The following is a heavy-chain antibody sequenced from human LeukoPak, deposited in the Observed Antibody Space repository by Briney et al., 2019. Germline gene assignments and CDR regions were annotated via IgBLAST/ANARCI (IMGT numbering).Heavy chain of an antibody. Sequence: ASVKVSCKASGYTFTSYAMHWVRQAPGQRLEWMGWINAGNGNTKYSHKFQGRITITRDTSATTAYMELSSLRSEDTAIYYCARDTISDLDYWGQGTLVTVSS. CDR1: GYTFTSYA. CDR2: INAGNGNT. V-gene: IGHV1-3*01. J-gene: IGHJ4*02. D-gene: IGHD3-3*01. CDR3: ARDTISDLDY.